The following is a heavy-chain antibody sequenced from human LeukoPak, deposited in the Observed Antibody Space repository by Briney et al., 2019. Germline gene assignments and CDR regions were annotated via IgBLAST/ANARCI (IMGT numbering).Heavy chain of an antibody. CDR3: AAENGNFWIGYHYFED. CDR2: IYFDGNT. V-gene: IGHV4-39*01. CDR1: GGSIGSSSYY. D-gene: IGHD3-3*01. Sequence: SETLSLTCIVSGGSIGSSSYYWGWIRQAPGKGLEWIGTIYFDGNTFYNPSLKSRVTLSVDMSKSQFSLRLASVTAADTAIYYCAAENGNFWIGYHYFEDWGQGSLVSVSS. J-gene: IGHJ4*02.